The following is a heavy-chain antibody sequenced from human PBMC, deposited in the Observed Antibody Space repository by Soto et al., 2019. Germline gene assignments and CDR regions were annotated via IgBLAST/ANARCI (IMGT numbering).Heavy chain of an antibody. Sequence: QVQLVESGGGVVQPGRSLRLSCAASGFTFSSYAMHWVRQAPGKGLEWVAVISYDGSNKYYADSVKGRFTISRDNSKNTLYLQMNSLRAEDTAVYYCARDGRPDRFARYYYGMDVW. J-gene: IGHJ6*01. V-gene: IGHV3-30-3*01. D-gene: IGHD1-26*01. CDR2: ISYDGSNK. CDR1: GFTFSSYA. CDR3: ARDGRPDRFARYYYGMDV.